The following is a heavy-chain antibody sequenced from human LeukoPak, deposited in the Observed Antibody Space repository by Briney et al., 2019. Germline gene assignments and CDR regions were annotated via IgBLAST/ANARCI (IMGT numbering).Heavy chain of an antibody. D-gene: IGHD3-10*01. CDR3: ACITMVRGVIPDY. Sequence: GASVKVSCKASGYTFTGYYMHWVRQAPGQGLEWMGWINPNSGGTNYAQKFQGRVTMTRDTSISTAYMELSRLRSDDTAVYYCACITMVRGVIPDYWGQGTLATVSS. CDR2: INPNSGGT. J-gene: IGHJ4*02. CDR1: GYTFTGYY. V-gene: IGHV1-2*02.